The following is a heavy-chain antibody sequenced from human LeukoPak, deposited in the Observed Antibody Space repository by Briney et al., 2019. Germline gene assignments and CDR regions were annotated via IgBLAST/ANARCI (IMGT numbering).Heavy chain of an antibody. CDR1: GFTFSDYW. Sequence: GGSLRLSCAASGFTFSDYWMYWVRQGPGKGLVWVSRINSDDSSTSYADSVQGRFIISRDNAKNTLYLQMNSLRAEHTAVYYCATCVAVPGLPDSWGQGTLVHVSS. J-gene: IGHJ4*02. V-gene: IGHV3-74*01. CDR3: ATCVAVPGLPDS. D-gene: IGHD6-19*01. CDR2: INSDDSST.